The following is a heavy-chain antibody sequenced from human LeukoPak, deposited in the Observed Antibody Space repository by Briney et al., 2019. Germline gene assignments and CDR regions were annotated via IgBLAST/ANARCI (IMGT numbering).Heavy chain of an antibody. J-gene: IGHJ1*01. Sequence: GGSLRLSCAASGFTFDDFAMHWVRQVPGKGLEWVSGISWNSGTIGYGDSVKGRFTISRDNAKNSLYLQINSLRADDTALYYCVKGIAGAGVAEYFKHWGHGTLVTVSS. V-gene: IGHV3-9*01. CDR1: GFTFDDFA. CDR2: ISWNSGTI. CDR3: VKGIAGAGVAEYFKH. D-gene: IGHD6-13*01.